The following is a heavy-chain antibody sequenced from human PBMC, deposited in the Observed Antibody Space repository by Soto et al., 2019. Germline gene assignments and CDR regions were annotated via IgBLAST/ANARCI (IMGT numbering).Heavy chain of an antibody. D-gene: IGHD1-26*01. CDR2: ISETGGVT. J-gene: IGHJ4*02. CDR3: VKGYSGSYALQF. Sequence: GGSLRLSCAASGFALSSNTMTWVRQAPGKGLEWVSAISETGGVTNYAESVKGRFTTSRDNSKNTLYLQMNSLRTDDTAVYYCVKGYSGSYALQFWGPGTLVIVTP. CDR1: GFALSSNT. V-gene: IGHV3-23*01.